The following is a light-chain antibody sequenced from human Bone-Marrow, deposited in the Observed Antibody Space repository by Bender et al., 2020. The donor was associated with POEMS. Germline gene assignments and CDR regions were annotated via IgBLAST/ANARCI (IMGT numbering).Light chain of an antibody. CDR1: SSNIGTNP. V-gene: IGLV1-44*01. CDR3: AALEDSLNGWV. J-gene: IGLJ3*02. CDR2: INI. Sequence: QSVLTQPPSASGTPGQRVTISCSGSSSNIGTNPVNWYQQLPGTAPKLLIYINIQRPSGVPDRFSGSKSGTSASLAISGLQSEDEADYYCAALEDSLNGWVFGGGTKLTVL.